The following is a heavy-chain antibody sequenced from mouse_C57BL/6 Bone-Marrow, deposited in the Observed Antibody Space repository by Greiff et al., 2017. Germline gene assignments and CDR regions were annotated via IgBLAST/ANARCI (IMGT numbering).Heavy chain of an antibody. J-gene: IGHJ4*01. CDR3: ARDFPDYYAMDY. Sequence: EVKLMESGGGLVKPGGSLKLSCAASGFTFSSYAMSWVRQTPEKRLEWVATISDGGSYTYYPDNVKGRFTISRDNAKNNLYLQMSHLKSEDTAMYYCARDFPDYYAMDYWGQGTSVTVSS. CDR1: GFTFSSYA. CDR2: ISDGGSYT. V-gene: IGHV5-4*01.